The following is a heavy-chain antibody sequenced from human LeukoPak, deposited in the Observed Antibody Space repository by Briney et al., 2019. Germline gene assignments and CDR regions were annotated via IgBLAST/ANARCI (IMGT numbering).Heavy chain of an antibody. V-gene: IGHV4-39*01. CDR2: IYYSGST. Sequence: PSETLSLTCAVSGGSISSSSYYWGWIRQPPGQGLEWIGSIYYSGSTYYNPSLKSRVTISVDTSKNQFSLKLRSVTAADTAVYYCARRDYYDSSDYWGQGTLVTVSS. D-gene: IGHD3-22*01. CDR1: GGSISSSSYY. CDR3: ARRDYYDSSDY. J-gene: IGHJ4*02.